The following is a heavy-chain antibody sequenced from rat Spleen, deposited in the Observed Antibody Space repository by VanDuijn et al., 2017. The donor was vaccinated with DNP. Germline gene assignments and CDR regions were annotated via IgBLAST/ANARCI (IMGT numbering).Heavy chain of an antibody. D-gene: IGHD1-12*03. CDR2: ISYDGGST. CDR3: ARGGDGYDY. Sequence: EVQLVESGGGLVQPGRSLKLSCAASGFTFRDYYMAWVRQAPTKGLEWVASISYDGGSTYYRDSVKGRFTISRDNAKSSLYLQMDSLRSEDTATYYCARGGDGYDYWGQGVMVTVSS. J-gene: IGHJ2*01. CDR1: GFTFRDYY. V-gene: IGHV5-20*01.